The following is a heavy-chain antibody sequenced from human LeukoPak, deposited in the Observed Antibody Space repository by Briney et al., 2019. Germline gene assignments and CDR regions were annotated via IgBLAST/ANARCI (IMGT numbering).Heavy chain of an antibody. CDR2: ISSSGNST. CDR1: GFTFSDYY. D-gene: IGHD6-13*01. V-gene: IGHV3-11*04. J-gene: IGHJ4*02. CDR3: AGDGGSSWYFDY. Sequence: GGSLRLSCAASGFTFSDYYMSWIRQAPGKGLEWVSYISSSGNSTYYSDSVRGRFTISRDNAKNSLHLQMNSLRAEDTAVYYCAGDGGSSWYFDYWGQGTLATVSS.